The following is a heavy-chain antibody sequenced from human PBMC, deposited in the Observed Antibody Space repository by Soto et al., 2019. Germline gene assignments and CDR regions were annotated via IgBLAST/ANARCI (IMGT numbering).Heavy chain of an antibody. J-gene: IGHJ6*02. CDR3: AKDGASGSYPPYYYFGMDV. D-gene: IGHD1-26*01. CDR2: ISGSGGNA. V-gene: IGHV3-23*01. Sequence: EVQLLESGGDLVQPGGSLRLSCAASGFTFSSYAMSWVRQAAGKGLEWVSAISGSGGNAYYADSVKGRFSISRDNSKNTLRLQMNSLRADDTAVYYCAKDGASGSYPPYYYFGMDVWGQGTTVTVSS. CDR1: GFTFSSYA.